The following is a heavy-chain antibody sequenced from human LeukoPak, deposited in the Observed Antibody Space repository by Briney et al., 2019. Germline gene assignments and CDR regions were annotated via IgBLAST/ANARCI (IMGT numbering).Heavy chain of an antibody. CDR1: GFNFDDYG. J-gene: IGHJ4*02. CDR2: INWSGDST. CDR3: ARKGRYYDSSAYLYYFDY. Sequence: GGSLRLSCAASGFNFDDYGMSWVRQAPGKGLEWVSGINWSGDSTRYADSVKGRFTISRDNAKNSLYLQMDSLRAEDTALYYCARKGRYYDSSAYLYYFDYWGQGALVTVSS. D-gene: IGHD3-22*01. V-gene: IGHV3-20*04.